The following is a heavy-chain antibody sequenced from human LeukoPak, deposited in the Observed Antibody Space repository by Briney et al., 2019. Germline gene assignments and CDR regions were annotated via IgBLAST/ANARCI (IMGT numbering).Heavy chain of an antibody. J-gene: IGHJ4*02. CDR1: GFTVSSNH. CDR2: ISWNSGSI. D-gene: IGHD3-22*01. Sequence: GGSLRLSCAASGFTVSSNHMSWVRQAPGKGLEWVSGISWNSGSIGYADSVKGRFTISRDNAKNSLYLQMNSLRAEDTALYYCAKGDSSGYYPLFDYWGQGTLVTVSS. V-gene: IGHV3-9*01. CDR3: AKGDSSGYYPLFDY.